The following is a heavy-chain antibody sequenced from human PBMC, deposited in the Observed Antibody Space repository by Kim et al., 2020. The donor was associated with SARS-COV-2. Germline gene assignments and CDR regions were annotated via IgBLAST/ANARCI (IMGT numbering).Heavy chain of an antibody. D-gene: IGHD2-2*01. V-gene: IGHV3-48*03. CDR3: ASLVVVPAATSDY. Sequence: YSADSGKGRFTTSRDNAKNSLYLQMNSLRAEDTAVYYCASLVVVPAATSDYWGQGTLVTVSS. J-gene: IGHJ4*02.